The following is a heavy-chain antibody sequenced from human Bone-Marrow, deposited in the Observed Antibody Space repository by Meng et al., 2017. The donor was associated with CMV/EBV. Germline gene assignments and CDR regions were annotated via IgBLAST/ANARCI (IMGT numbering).Heavy chain of an antibody. J-gene: IGHJ6*02. D-gene: IGHD3-10*01. V-gene: IGHV1-69*05. CDR3: ARERRRVTYYYGSGNPVGSYYGMDV. Sequence: SVKVSCKASGGTFSSYAISWVRQAPGQGLEWMGGIIPIFGTANYAQKFQGRVTITTDESTSTAYMELSCLRSEDTAVYYCARERRRVTYYYGSGNPVGSYYGMDVWGQGTTVTVSS. CDR1: GGTFSSYA. CDR2: IIPIFGTA.